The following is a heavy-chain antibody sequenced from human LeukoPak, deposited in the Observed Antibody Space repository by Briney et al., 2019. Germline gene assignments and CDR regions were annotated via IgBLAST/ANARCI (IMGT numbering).Heavy chain of an antibody. V-gene: IGHV4-59*01. CDR1: GGSISSYY. J-gene: IGHJ5*02. CDR3: ARVSTTTVTVEA. Sequence: PSETLSLTCTVSGGSISSYYWSWIRQPPGKGLEWIGYIYYSGSTNYNPSLKSRVTISVDTSKNQFSLKLSSVTAADTAVYYCARVSTTTVTVEAWGQGTLVTVSS. D-gene: IGHD4-17*01. CDR2: IYYSGST.